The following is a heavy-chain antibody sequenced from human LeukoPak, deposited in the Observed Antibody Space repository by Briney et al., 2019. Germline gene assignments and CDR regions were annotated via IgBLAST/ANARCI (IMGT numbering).Heavy chain of an antibody. D-gene: IGHD6-6*01. J-gene: IGHJ3*01. CDR3: ARSSYSSSSSV. V-gene: IGHV3-7*03. Sequence: QSGGSLRLSCAVSGFTFSGFRMSWSRQAPGKGLEWVASINSDGSEGYYADVVKGRFTISRDNAKNSLYLQINSLRAEDTAVYYCARSSYSSSSSVWGQGTMVTVSP. CDR2: INSDGSEG. CDR1: GFTFSGFR.